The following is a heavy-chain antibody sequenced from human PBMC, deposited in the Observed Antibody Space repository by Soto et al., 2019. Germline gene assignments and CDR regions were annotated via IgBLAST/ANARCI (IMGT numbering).Heavy chain of an antibody. CDR1: GFIFSNYG. D-gene: IGHD3-10*01. J-gene: IGHJ6*02. CDR2: IWYDGSKS. CDR3: ARSHVVRGGETRMDV. Sequence: TGGSLRLSCAATGFIFSNYGLHWVRQAPGKGLEWVAVIWYDGSKSHYADSVEGRVTISRDNSKNTLYLQMNSVRAEDTAVYYCARSHVVRGGETRMDVWGQGITVTVSS. V-gene: IGHV3-33*01.